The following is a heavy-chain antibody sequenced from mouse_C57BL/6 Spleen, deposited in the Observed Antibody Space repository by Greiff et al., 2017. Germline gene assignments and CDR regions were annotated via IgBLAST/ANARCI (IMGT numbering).Heavy chain of an antibody. CDR3: TRSYYGYY. V-gene: IGHV1-15*01. CDR2: IDPETGGT. CDR1: GYTFTDYE. J-gene: IGHJ2*01. D-gene: IGHD1-1*01. Sequence: ESGAELVRPGASVTLSCKASGYTFTDYEMHWVKQTPVHGLEWIGAIDPETGGTAYNQKFKGKAILTADRSSSTAYMELRSLTSEDSAVYYCTRSYYGYYWGQGTTLTVSS.